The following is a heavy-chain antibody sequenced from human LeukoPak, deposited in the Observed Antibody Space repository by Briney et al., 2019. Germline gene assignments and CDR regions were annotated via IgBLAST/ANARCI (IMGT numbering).Heavy chain of an antibody. D-gene: IGHD1/OR15-1a*01. CDR3: AREGRRFRGTTTPSHYYYYYMDV. V-gene: IGHV1-46*01. J-gene: IGHJ6*03. Sequence: ASVKVSCKASGCTFTSYYMHWVRQAPGQGLEWVGIINPSGGSTSYAQKFQGRVTMTRDTSTSTVYMELSSLRSEDRAVYYCAREGRRFRGTTTPSHYYYYYMDVWGKGTTVTVSS. CDR2: INPSGGST. CDR1: GCTFTSYY.